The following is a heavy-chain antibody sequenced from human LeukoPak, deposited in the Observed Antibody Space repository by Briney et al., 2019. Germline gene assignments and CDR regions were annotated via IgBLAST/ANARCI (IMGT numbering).Heavy chain of an antibody. Sequence: PSETLSLTCTVSGDFISRSSYYWGWIRQPPGKGLEWIGRIYYSGSTYYNPSLKSRVTISVDTSKDQFSLKLSSVTAADTAVYYCARLRDGSGYLSLSYYYMDVWGKGTTVTVSS. CDR2: IYYSGST. J-gene: IGHJ6*03. D-gene: IGHD3-22*01. V-gene: IGHV4-39*01. CDR1: GDFISRSSYY. CDR3: ARLRDGSGYLSLSYYYMDV.